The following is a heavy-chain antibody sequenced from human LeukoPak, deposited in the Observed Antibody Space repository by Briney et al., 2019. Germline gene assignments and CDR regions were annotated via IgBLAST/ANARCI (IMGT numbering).Heavy chain of an antibody. CDR3: ARAGRWLQLSSLDY. Sequence: GASVKVSCKASGYTFTSYAMHWVRQAPGQRLEWMGWINAGNGNTKYSQKFQGRVTITADESTSTAYMELSSLRSEDTAVYYCARAGRWLQLSSLDYWGQGTLVTVSS. CDR2: INAGNGNT. V-gene: IGHV1-3*01. D-gene: IGHD5-24*01. J-gene: IGHJ4*02. CDR1: GYTFTSYA.